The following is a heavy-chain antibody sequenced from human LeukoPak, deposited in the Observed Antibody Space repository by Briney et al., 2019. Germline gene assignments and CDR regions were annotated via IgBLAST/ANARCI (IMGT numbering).Heavy chain of an antibody. Sequence: ASVKVSCKVSGYTLTELSMHWVRQAPGKGLEWMGGFDPEDGETIYAQKFQGRVTTTEDTSTDTAYMELSSLRSEDPAVYYCATDRGDTYYYDSSGYRNWFDPWGQGTLVTVSS. V-gene: IGHV1-24*01. D-gene: IGHD3-22*01. CDR2: FDPEDGET. J-gene: IGHJ5*02. CDR1: GYTLTELS. CDR3: ATDRGDTYYYDSSGYRNWFDP.